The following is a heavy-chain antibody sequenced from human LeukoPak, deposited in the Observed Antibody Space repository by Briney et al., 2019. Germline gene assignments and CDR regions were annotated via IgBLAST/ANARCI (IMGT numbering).Heavy chain of an antibody. CDR1: GFTFSSYA. CDR3: AKGPIAAATYYYYYYMDV. D-gene: IGHD6-13*01. Sequence: GGSLRLSCAASGFTFSSYAMTWVRQAPGKGPEWVSAISGSGSSTYYADSVKGRFTISRDNSKNTLFLQVNSLRAEDTAVYYCAKGPIAAATYYYYYYMDVWGKGTTVTVSS. CDR2: ISGSGSST. J-gene: IGHJ6*03. V-gene: IGHV3-23*01.